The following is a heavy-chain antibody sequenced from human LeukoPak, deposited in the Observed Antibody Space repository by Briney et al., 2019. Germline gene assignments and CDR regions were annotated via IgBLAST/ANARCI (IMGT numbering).Heavy chain of an antibody. V-gene: IGHV3-11*04. CDR1: GFTFSDYY. CDR3: ARDLGQYYDTSDNWFDP. CDR2: ISSSGSTI. J-gene: IGHJ5*02. D-gene: IGHD3-22*01. Sequence: PGGTLRLSCAASGFTFSDYYMSWIRQAPEKGLEWVSYISSSGSTIYYADSVKGRFTISRDNAKNTLNLQMNSLRAEDTAVYYCARDLGQYYDTSDNWFDPWGQGTLVTVSS.